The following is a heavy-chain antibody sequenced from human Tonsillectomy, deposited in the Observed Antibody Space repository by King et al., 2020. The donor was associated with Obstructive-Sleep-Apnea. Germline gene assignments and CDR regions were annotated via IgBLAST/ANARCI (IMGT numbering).Heavy chain of an antibody. CDR1: GESFSGCY. J-gene: IGHJ4*02. CDR3: ARLRAGQGSNAFDY. CDR2: INHSGST. Sequence: HVQLQQWGPGLLKPSETLSLTCAVYGESFSGCYWTWIRQPPGKGLEWIGEINHSGSTIYSPSLKRRVTISVDTSKNQFSLTLSSVTAADTAVYYCARLRAGQGSNAFDYWGQGTLVTVSS. D-gene: IGHD1-26*01. V-gene: IGHV4-34*01.